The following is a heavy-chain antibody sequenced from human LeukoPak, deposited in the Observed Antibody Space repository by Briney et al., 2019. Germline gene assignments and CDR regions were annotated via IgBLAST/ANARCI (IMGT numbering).Heavy chain of an antibody. CDR2: IYYCKCT. CDR3: ARDREYYMDV. J-gene: IGHJ6*03. V-gene: IGHV4-59*01. Sequence: SEPLSLPCTVSGVSNSSYYWSWIRQPPGRGGEGIGHIYYCKCTNYNPSRKGPVHLSVNTPKNQFSLTISSVAAADAAVYYCARDREYYMDVWGKGTTVSVSS. CDR1: GVSNSSYY. D-gene: IGHD1-26*01.